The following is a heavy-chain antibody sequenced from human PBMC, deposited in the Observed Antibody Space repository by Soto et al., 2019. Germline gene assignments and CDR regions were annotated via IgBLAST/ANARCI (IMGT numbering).Heavy chain of an antibody. Sequence: QVQLVQSGAEVRKPGASVNISCRASGFTFSDHLINWVRQVPGQSLEWMGWINPDNGNTKSSQTFQGRVTIASHSSASIACVEVSDLTSADAAGFYCARDILSVGPRANDAVHVCGPGNMVPVSS. CDR3: ARDILSVGPRANDAVHV. J-gene: IGHJ3*01. CDR2: INPDNGNT. CDR1: GFTFSDHL. V-gene: IGHV1-3*01.